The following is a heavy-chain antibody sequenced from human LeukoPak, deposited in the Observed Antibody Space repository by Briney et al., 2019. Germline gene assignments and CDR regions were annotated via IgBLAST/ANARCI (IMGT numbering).Heavy chain of an antibody. Sequence: GGSLRLSCAASGFTFSNYWMDWVRQTPGKGLVWVSRINTDGSDTNYADSVKGRFSISRDNAKNTLYLQMNSLRAEDTAVYYCARAGEQQLVLPFDYWGQGTLVTVSS. CDR1: GFTFSNYW. CDR3: ARAGEQQLVLPFDY. CDR2: INTDGSDT. V-gene: IGHV3-74*01. J-gene: IGHJ4*02. D-gene: IGHD6-13*01.